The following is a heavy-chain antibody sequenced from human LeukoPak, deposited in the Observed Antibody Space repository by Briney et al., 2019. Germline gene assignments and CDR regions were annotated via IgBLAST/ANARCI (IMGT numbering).Heavy chain of an antibody. CDR3: ARESYGGNFPIDY. CDR2: IIGRRGYT. CDR1: GFTFIDYY. J-gene: IGHJ4*02. D-gene: IGHD4-23*01. V-gene: IGHV3-11*05. Sequence: PGGSRRLSCAASGFTFIDYYMSWIRQAPGKGLEWVSYIIGRRGYTNYADSVKGRFAISRDNAKNSLYLQMNSLRDEDTAIYYCARESYGGNFPIDYWGQGTLVTVSS.